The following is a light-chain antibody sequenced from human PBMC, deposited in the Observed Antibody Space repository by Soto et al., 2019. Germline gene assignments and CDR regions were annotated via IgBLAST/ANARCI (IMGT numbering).Light chain of an antibody. Sequence: IVLTQSPCTLSLSPGERATLSCRASQSVSSYLAWYQQKPGQAPRLLIYDASNRATGIPARFSGSGSGTEFTLTISSLQSEDFAVYFCQQYNNWPITFGQGTRLEIK. CDR1: QSVSSY. CDR3: QQYNNWPIT. CDR2: DAS. J-gene: IGKJ5*01. V-gene: IGKV3D-15*01.